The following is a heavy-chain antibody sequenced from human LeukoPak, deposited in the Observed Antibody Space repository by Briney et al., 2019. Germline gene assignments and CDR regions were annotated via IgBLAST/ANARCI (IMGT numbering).Heavy chain of an antibody. D-gene: IGHD3-22*01. V-gene: IGHV4-59*01. CDR1: GGSISSYY. Sequence: SETLSLTCTVSGGSISSYYWSWIRQPPGKGLEWIGYIYYSGSTNYNPSLKSRVTISVDTSKNQFSLKLSSVTAADTAVYYCAREAYYYDSSGNWYFDLWGRGTLVTVSS. CDR2: IYYSGST. J-gene: IGHJ2*01. CDR3: AREAYYYDSSGNWYFDL.